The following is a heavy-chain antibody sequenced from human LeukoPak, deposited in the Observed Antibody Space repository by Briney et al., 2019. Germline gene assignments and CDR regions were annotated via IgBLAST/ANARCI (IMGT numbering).Heavy chain of an antibody. CDR3: ARNGQTTVTSNYYYYFLDV. Sequence: GRSLRLSCAASGFTFDEHAMHWIRQAPGKGPEWVAYITSSGSTKYYANSVRGRFTISRDNGGNSLYLEMNSLTAEDSAIYYCARNGQTTVTSNYYYYFLDVWGTGTTVAVSS. V-gene: IGHV3-11*01. CDR2: ITSSGSTK. J-gene: IGHJ6*03. D-gene: IGHD4-17*01. CDR1: GFTFDEHA.